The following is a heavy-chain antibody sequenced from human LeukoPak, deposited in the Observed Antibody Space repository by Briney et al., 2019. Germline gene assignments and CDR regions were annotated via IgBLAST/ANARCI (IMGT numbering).Heavy chain of an antibody. CDR2: IHYSGST. V-gene: IGHV4-39*07. D-gene: IGHD5-18*01. J-gene: IGHJ4*02. CDR1: GDSISSSSYY. Sequence: SETLSLTCTVSGDSISSSSYYWGWIRQPPGKGLEWIGTIHYSGSTYYNPSLKSRVTISVDTSKNQFSLKLSSVTAADTAVYYCARADTAMVRGGFDYWGQGTLVTVSS. CDR3: ARADTAMVRGGFDY.